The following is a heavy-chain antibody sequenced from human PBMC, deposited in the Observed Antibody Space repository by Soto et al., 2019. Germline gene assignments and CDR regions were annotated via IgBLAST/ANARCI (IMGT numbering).Heavy chain of an antibody. J-gene: IGHJ6*03. CDR1: ACNCWSDW. V-gene: IGHV3-7*01. Sequence: EVQLVESGGGLVQPGRSLRLTCGASACNCWSDWMIWVRQAPGMGMEWVASINQDGSDKHYVNSVKGRFTISSDNAQNTLFLQMNSLRGEDTSVYYCASRTELQSGGILSWGPKSKSCCCMDVWGEGTTVTVSS. CDR2: INQDGSDK. D-gene: IGHD3-10*01. CDR3: ASRTELQSGGILSWGPKSKSCCCMDV.